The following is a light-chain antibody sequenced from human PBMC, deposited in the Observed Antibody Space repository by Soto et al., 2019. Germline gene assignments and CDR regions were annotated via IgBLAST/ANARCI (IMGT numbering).Light chain of an antibody. CDR2: GNN. CDR1: SSNIGARYD. CDR3: QSYDTSLSGML. V-gene: IGLV1-40*01. J-gene: IGLJ2*01. Sequence: QPVLTQPPSVSGAPGQRVTISCTVTSSNIGARYDVHWYQQLPGTAPKLLIYGNNYRPSGVPDRFSGSRSDTSASLAITGLQAEDEADYYCQSYDTSLSGMLFGGGTKLTVL.